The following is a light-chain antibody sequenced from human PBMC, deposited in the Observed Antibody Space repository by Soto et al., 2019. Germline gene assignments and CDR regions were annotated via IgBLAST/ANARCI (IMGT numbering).Light chain of an antibody. V-gene: IGKV4-1*01. CDR3: QQSYTPPTIP. CDR1: QSVLYTLNKRNY. Sequence: DIVMTQSPDSLAMSLGERATINCKSSQSVLYTLNKRNYLSWYQQKPGQPPKLLIYWAYTRDSGVPDRFSGSGSGTKFTPPISSLKAKDAAVYNCQQSYTPPTIPLAQGTRREIK. J-gene: IGKJ5*01. CDR2: WAY.